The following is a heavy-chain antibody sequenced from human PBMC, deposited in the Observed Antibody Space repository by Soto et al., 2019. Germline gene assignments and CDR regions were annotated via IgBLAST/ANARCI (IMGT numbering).Heavy chain of an antibody. CDR3: GGIAAPYGWFDP. V-gene: IGHV3-21*01. Sequence: EVQLVESGGGLVKPGGSLRLSCAASGFTFSSYSMNWVRQAPGKGLEWVSSISSSSSYIYYADSVKGRFTISRDNAKNSLYLQRNSLRSEDTAVYYCGGIAAPYGWFDPWGQGTLVTVSS. CDR2: ISSSSSYI. D-gene: IGHD6-13*01. J-gene: IGHJ5*02. CDR1: GFTFSSYS.